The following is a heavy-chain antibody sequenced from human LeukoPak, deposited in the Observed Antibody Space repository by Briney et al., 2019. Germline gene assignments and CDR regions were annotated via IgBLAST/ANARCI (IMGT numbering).Heavy chain of an antibody. Sequence: SETLSLTCTVSGGSIGGSSSHWAWIRQSPGKGLEWIGSIHYTGNTYYNPSLKSRVTISVDTSKNQFSLKLSSVTAADTAVYYCARGLRVYYYGSGSQYYFDYWGQGTLVTVSS. CDR3: ARGLRVYYYGSGSQYYFDY. D-gene: IGHD3-10*01. J-gene: IGHJ4*02. CDR1: GGSIGGSSSH. V-gene: IGHV4-39*07. CDR2: IHYTGNT.